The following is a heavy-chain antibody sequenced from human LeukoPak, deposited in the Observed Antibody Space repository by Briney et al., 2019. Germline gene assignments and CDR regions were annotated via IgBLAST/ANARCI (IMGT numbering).Heavy chain of an antibody. J-gene: IGHJ4*02. Sequence: GGSLRLSCAASGFTFSSHTMTWVRQAPGKGLEWVSCIGESGETTYYADSVKGRFTISRDNSKNTLYLQMNNLRAEDTAVYYCANLQAAGFDYWGQGTLVIVSS. D-gene: IGHD5-24*01. CDR2: IGESGETT. V-gene: IGHV3-23*01. CDR3: ANLQAAGFDY. CDR1: GFTFSSHT.